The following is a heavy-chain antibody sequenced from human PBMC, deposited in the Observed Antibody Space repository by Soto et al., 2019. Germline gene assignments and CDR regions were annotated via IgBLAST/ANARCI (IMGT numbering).Heavy chain of an antibody. CDR3: ARGDQAGYRRGWNKDGMDV. D-gene: IGHD6-19*01. V-gene: IGHV1-8*01. CDR1: GYTFTSYD. Sequence: GASVKVSCKASGYTFTSYDIHWVRQATGQGLEWMGWMNPNSGNTGYAQKFQGRVTMTRNTSISTAYMELSSLRSEDTAVYYCARGDQAGYRRGWNKDGMDVCGQGTTVTVSS. CDR2: MNPNSGNT. J-gene: IGHJ6*02.